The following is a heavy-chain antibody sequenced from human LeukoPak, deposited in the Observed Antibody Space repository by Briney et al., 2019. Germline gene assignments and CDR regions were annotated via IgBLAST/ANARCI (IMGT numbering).Heavy chain of an antibody. V-gene: IGHV1-46*01. CDR3: ARDFSKFGSGSYYPPAGWFDP. D-gene: IGHD3-10*01. CDR2: INPSGGST. Sequence: ASVKVSCKASGYTFTSYYMHWVRQAPGQGLEWMGIINPSGGSTSYAQKFQGRVTMTTDTSTSTAYMELRSLRSDDTAVYYCARDFSKFGSGSYYPPAGWFDPWGQGTLVTVSS. CDR1: GYTFTSYY. J-gene: IGHJ5*02.